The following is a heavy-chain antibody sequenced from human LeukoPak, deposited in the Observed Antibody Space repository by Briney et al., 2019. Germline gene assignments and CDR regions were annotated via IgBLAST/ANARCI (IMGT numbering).Heavy chain of an antibody. J-gene: IGHJ6*02. D-gene: IGHD6-13*01. CDR3: ARWAAGRDGMDV. CDR1: GGXISSYY. V-gene: IGHV4-59*01. Sequence: SETLSLTCTVSGGXISSYYWSWIRQPPGKGLEWIGYFSYSGSTNYNPSLRSRVTISVDTSKNQFSLKGSSVTAADTAIYYCARWAAGRDGMDVWGQGTTVTVSS. CDR2: FSYSGST.